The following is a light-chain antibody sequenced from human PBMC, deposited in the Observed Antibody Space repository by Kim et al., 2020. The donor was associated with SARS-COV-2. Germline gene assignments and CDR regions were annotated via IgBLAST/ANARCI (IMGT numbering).Light chain of an antibody. Sequence: QLVLTQSPSASAFLGASVKLTCTLSSGHSSNAIAWHQQQPEKGPRYLMKLNIDGSHSKGDGIPDRFSGSCSGAERYLTISSLQSEDEADYYCQTWGTGFHVVFGGGTQLTVL. CDR2: LNIDGSH. CDR3: QTWGTGFHVV. J-gene: IGLJ2*01. V-gene: IGLV4-69*01. CDR1: SGHSSNA.